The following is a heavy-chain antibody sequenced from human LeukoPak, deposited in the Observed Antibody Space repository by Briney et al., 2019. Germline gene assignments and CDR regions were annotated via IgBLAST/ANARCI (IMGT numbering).Heavy chain of an antibody. Sequence: SETLSLTCAVYGGSFSGYYWSWIRQPPGKGLEWIGEINHSGSTNYNPSLKSRVTISVDTSKNQFSLKLSSVTAADTAVYYCARVGIAVAGTGSWFDPWGQGTLVTVSS. D-gene: IGHD6-19*01. J-gene: IGHJ5*02. V-gene: IGHV4-34*01. CDR3: ARVGIAVAGTGSWFDP. CDR2: INHSGST. CDR1: GGSFSGYY.